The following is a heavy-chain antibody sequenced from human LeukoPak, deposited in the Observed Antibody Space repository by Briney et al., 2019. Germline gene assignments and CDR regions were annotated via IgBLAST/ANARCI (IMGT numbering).Heavy chain of an antibody. CDR2: IYSGGST. V-gene: IGHV3-53*05. Sequence: GGSLRLSCAASGFTVSSDYISWVRQAPGKGVEWVSVIYSGGSTYYADSVKGRFTISRDKSKNTVYLQMNSLRFEYTAMYYCARNWFDPWGQGTLVTVSS. CDR1: GFTVSSDY. J-gene: IGHJ5*02. CDR3: ARNWFDP.